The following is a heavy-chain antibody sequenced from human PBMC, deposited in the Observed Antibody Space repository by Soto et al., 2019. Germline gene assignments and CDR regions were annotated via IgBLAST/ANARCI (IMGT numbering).Heavy chain of an antibody. CDR2: IFAGGGST. J-gene: IGHJ1*01. V-gene: IGHV3-23*01. CDR3: EKERIRGAGYMDYEH. Sequence: PGGTLRLSCALSGFTFSNCAMFWVRKAQGTGLEWVSTIFAGGGSTYYADSVKGRFTISRDNSKNILFLQMDSLRAEDTAVYFCEKERIRGAGYMDYEHWGPGTRDTVSS. D-gene: IGHD3-10*01. CDR1: GFTFSNCA.